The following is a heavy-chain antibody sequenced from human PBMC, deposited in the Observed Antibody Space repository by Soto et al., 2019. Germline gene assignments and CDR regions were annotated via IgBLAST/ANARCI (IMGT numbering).Heavy chain of an antibody. CDR2: IYWDDDK. CDR3: AHSALHMITFGGVGVTGYDY. D-gene: IGHD3-16*01. V-gene: IGHV2-5*02. Sequence: QITLKESGPTLVKPTQTLTLTCTFSGFSLSTSGVGVGWIRQPPGKALEWLALIYWDDDKRYSPSLKSRLTITRDTSKNQVVLTMTNMDPVDTATYYCAHSALHMITFGGVGVTGYDYWGQGTRVTVSS. CDR1: GFSLSTSGVG. J-gene: IGHJ4*02.